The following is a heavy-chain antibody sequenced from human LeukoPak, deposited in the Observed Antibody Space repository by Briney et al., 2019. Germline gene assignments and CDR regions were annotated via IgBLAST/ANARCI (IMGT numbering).Heavy chain of an antibody. D-gene: IGHD3-22*01. Sequence: ASVKVSCKXSGYTFTGYYMHWVRQAPGQGLEWMGRINPNSGGTNYSQKFQGRVTMTGDTSISTAYMELSRLRSDDTAVYYCYLYYYDSSGYSYYFDYWGQGTLVTVSS. CDR3: YLYYYDSSGYSYYFDY. J-gene: IGHJ4*02. CDR2: INPNSGGT. V-gene: IGHV1-2*06. CDR1: GYTFTGYY.